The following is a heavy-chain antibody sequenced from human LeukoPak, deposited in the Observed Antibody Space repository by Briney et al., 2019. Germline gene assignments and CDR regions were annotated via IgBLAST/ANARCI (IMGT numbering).Heavy chain of an antibody. Sequence: GGSLRLSCAASGFTFSSYAMSWVRQAPGKGLEWVSAISGSGDTIEYADSVKGRFAISRDNANNSLYLQMNSLRTEDTAVYYCARARGTSAIRGDYWGQGTRVLVSS. D-gene: IGHD2-2*01. V-gene: IGHV3-23*01. J-gene: IGHJ4*02. CDR2: ISGSGDTI. CDR3: ARARGTSAIRGDY. CDR1: GFTFSSYA.